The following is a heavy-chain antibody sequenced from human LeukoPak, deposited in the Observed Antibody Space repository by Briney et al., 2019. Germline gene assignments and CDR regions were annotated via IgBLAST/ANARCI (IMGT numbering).Heavy chain of an antibody. V-gene: IGHV1-2*02. J-gene: IGHJ6*03. D-gene: IGHD3-3*01. CDR1: GYTFTGYY. CDR3: ARDLHYGFWSGSDYYYMDV. CDR2: INPNSGGT. Sequence: ASVKVTCKASGYTFTGYYMHWVRQAPGQGLEWMGWINPNSGGTNYAQKFQGRVTMTRDTSISTAYMELSRLRSDDTAVYYCARDLHYGFWSGSDYYYMDVWGKGTTVTVSS.